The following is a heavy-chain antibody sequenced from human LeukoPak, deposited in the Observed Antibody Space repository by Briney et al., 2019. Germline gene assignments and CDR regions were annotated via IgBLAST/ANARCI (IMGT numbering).Heavy chain of an antibody. J-gene: IGHJ4*02. CDR2: ISSSGSTI. Sequence: PGGSLRLSCAASGFTFSSYEINWVRQAPGKGLEWVSYISSSGSTIYYADSVKGRFTISRDNAKNSLYLQMNSLRAEDTAVYYCALVGATTSVDYWGQGTLVTVSS. CDR1: GFTFSSYE. CDR3: ALVGATTSVDY. V-gene: IGHV3-48*03. D-gene: IGHD1-26*01.